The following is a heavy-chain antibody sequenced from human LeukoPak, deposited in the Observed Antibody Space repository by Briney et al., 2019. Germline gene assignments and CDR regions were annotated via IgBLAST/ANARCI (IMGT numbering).Heavy chain of an antibody. Sequence: GGSLRLSCAASGFTFSSYWMSWVRQAPGKGLEWVANIKQDGSEKYYVDSVKGRFTISRDNAKNSLYLQMNSLRAEDTAVFYCARDRGGTDDFWSGYYTGYFDYWGQGTLVTVSS. D-gene: IGHD3-3*01. CDR2: IKQDGSEK. CDR1: GFTFSSYW. CDR3: ARDRGGTDDFWSGYYTGYFDY. J-gene: IGHJ4*02. V-gene: IGHV3-7*01.